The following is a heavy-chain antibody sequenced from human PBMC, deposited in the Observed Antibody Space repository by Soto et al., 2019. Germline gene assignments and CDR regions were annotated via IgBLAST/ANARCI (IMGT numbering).Heavy chain of an antibody. J-gene: IGHJ6*01. CDR3: ARYGDYQDPLAF. D-gene: IGHD4-17*01. CDR1: GCSLSTSGVG. V-gene: IGHV2-5*02. Sequence: SGPTLVKPTQTLTLTCTVSGCSLSTSGVGVGWIRQPPGKALEWLALIYWDDEQRYSPSLKSRLTITKDTSKNQVVLKMTNMDPVETATFYCARYGDYQDPLAFSGRGTTVTGSS. CDR2: IYWDDEQ.